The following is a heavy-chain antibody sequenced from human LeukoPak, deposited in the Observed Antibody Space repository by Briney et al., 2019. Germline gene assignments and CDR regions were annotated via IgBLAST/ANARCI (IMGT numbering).Heavy chain of an antibody. J-gene: IGHJ6*02. CDR3: SPYKTDMLTGSQNCSQFHGIDV. CDR1: GITFTSFY. CDR2: FRSMPNGGST. Sequence: GGSLSLSCADSGITFTSFYMSGVRLDPGEGLECVVFFRSMPNGGSTEYTTSEKARFTISRDDSKNISNLQMKSLRTEDTAVYYCSPYKTDMLTGSQNCSQFHGIDVWGQGTTVTVSS. V-gene: IGHV3-22*01. D-gene: IGHD3-9*01.